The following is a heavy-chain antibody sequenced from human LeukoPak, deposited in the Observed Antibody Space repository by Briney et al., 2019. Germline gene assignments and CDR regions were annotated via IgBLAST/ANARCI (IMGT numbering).Heavy chain of an antibody. J-gene: IGHJ4*02. CDR1: GFTFSGYW. Sequence: PGRSLRLSCAASGFTFSGYWMHWVRQAPGKGLEWVANLKQDGSEKHFADSVKGRFTISRDNAENSLYLQMNSLRAEDTAMYYCARGTIAAPGTDYWGQGTLVTVSS. D-gene: IGHD6-13*01. CDR3: ARGTIAAPGTDY. V-gene: IGHV3-7*01. CDR2: LKQDGSEK.